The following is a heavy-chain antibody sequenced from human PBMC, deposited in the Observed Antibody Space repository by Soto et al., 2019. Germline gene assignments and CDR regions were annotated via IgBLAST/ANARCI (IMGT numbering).Heavy chain of an antibody. Sequence: PSETLSLTCAVYGGSFSGYYRSWIRQPPGKGLEWIGEINHSGSTNYNPSLKSRVTISVDTSKNQFSLKLSSVTAADTAVYYCASTYYYGSGSYRPYGMDAWGQGTTVTVSS. CDR2: INHSGST. J-gene: IGHJ6*02. D-gene: IGHD3-10*01. CDR3: ASTYYYGSGSYRPYGMDA. V-gene: IGHV4-34*01. CDR1: GGSFSGYY.